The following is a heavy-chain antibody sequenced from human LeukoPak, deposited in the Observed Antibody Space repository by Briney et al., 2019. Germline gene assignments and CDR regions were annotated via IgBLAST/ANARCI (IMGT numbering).Heavy chain of an antibody. CDR1: GFTFSSYW. CDR2: IKKDGSEK. CDR3: ARVSDGNNFDY. Sequence: GGSLRLSCAASGFTFSSYWMTWVRQAPGKGLEWVTNIKKDGSEKYYVDSVKGRFTVSRDNARNSVFLQMNSLRAEDTAVYYCARVSDGNNFDYWGPGTLVTVSS. V-gene: IGHV3-7*01. J-gene: IGHJ4*02.